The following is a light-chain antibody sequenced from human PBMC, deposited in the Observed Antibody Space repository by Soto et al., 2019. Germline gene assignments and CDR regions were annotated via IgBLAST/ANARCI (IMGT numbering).Light chain of an antibody. J-gene: IGKJ3*01. V-gene: IGKV1-9*01. CDR3: QHHSSNPLT. Sequence: DIQLTQSPSFLSASLGERVTITCRASQDINVYLAWYQQRPGRAPKLLIYGASTLQSGVPSRFNGSGSGTDFSLIISNLHPEDFATYYCQHHSSNPLTFGPGTKVDIK. CDR1: QDINVY. CDR2: GAS.